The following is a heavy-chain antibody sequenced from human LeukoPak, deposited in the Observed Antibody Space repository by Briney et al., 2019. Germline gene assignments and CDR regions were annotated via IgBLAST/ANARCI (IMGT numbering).Heavy chain of an antibody. J-gene: IGHJ6*02. V-gene: IGHV3-30-3*01. CDR2: ISYDGSNK. Sequence: GGSLRLSCAASGFTFSSYAMHWVRQAPGKGLEWVAVISYDGSNKYYADSVKGRFTISRDNSMNTLYLQMNSLRAEDTAVYYCAREISVAGFYYYGMDVSGQGTTVTVSS. CDR1: GFTFSSYA. CDR3: AREISVAGFYYYGMDV. D-gene: IGHD6-19*01.